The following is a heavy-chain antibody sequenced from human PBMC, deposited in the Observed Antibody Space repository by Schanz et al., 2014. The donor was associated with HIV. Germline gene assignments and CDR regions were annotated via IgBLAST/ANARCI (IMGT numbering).Heavy chain of an antibody. Sequence: QVPLQESGPGLVKPSQTLSLTCTVSGDSISSGGYYWSWIRQHPGKGLEWIGYIYYSGSTYYNPSLKSRVTMSVDTSENHFSLKLSSATVADTAVYYCARGEGYYYDSSGFPLASGMDVWGQGTTVTVSS. CDR2: IYYSGST. CDR3: ARGEGYYYDSSGFPLASGMDV. J-gene: IGHJ6*02. CDR1: GDSISSGGYY. V-gene: IGHV4-31*03. D-gene: IGHD3-22*01.